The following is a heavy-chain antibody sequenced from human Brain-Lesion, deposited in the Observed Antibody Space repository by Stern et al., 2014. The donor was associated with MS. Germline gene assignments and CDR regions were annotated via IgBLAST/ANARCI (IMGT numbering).Heavy chain of an antibody. J-gene: IGHJ4*02. Sequence: VQLLESGPGLVKPSETLSLTCTVSGGSISRSTYYWGWLRLSPGKGLEWIGGVYYSGSTFYNPSLKSRVTISVHMSTNHFSLQLASVTAADTGLYYCARASGLFEYWGQGVLVTVSS. CDR2: VYYSGST. D-gene: IGHD3-16*01. CDR1: GGSISRSTYY. CDR3: ARASGLFEY. V-gene: IGHV4-39*02.